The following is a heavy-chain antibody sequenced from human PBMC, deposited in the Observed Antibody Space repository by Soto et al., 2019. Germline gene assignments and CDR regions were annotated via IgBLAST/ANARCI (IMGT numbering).Heavy chain of an antibody. J-gene: IGHJ6*02. V-gene: IGHV1-8*01. CDR3: ARRGLSSSTTFMYHYYGMDV. Sequence: VQLVQSGAEVKKPGASVKVSCKASGYTFTSYDINWVRQATGQGLEWMGWMNPNSGKTDYAQKCQGRVTMTRNTSISIVDMELSRLRSEDTSVYYCARRGLSSSTTFMYHYYGMDVWGQVTTVTVSS. CDR2: MNPNSGKT. CDR1: GYTFTSYD. D-gene: IGHD6-6*01.